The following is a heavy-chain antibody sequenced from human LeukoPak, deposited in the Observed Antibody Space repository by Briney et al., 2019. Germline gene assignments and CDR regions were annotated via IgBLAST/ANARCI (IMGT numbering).Heavy chain of an antibody. CDR2: INHSGST. D-gene: IGHD5-12*01. V-gene: IGHV4-34*01. CDR1: GGSFSGYY. CDR3: ARGLWSGYDLGY. J-gene: IGHJ4*02. Sequence: PSETLSLTCAVYGGSFSGYYWSWIRQPPGEGLEWIGEINHSGSTNYNPSLKSRVTISVDTSKNQFSLKLSSVTAADTAVYYCARGLWSGYDLGYWGQGTLVTVSS.